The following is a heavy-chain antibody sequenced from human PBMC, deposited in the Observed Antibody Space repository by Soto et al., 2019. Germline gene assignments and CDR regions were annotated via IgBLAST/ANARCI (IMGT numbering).Heavy chain of an antibody. CDR3: TTTYSSGGAFDY. CDR2: IKSKIDGGTT. CDR1: GLTFNYAW. V-gene: IGHV3-15*07. J-gene: IGHJ4*02. Sequence: EVQLVESGGGLVKPGGSLRLSCAASGLTFNYAWMNWVRQAPGKGLEWVGRIKSKIDGGTTDYAAPVKGRFTISRDDSKNTLFLQMNSLNTEDTAVYYCTTTYSSGGAFDYWGQGTLVTVSP. D-gene: IGHD6-19*01.